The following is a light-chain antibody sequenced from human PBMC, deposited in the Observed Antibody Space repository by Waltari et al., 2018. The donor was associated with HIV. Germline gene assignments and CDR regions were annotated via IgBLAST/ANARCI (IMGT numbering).Light chain of an antibody. Sequence: EMVLTQSPGTRSLSPGERATLPCRASQSVSSSYLAWYQQKPGQAPRLLIYGASSRATGIPDRFSGSGSGTDFTLTISRLEPEDFAVYYCQQYGSSPLTFGGGTKVEIK. CDR2: GAS. J-gene: IGKJ4*01. CDR1: QSVSSSY. V-gene: IGKV3-20*01. CDR3: QQYGSSPLT.